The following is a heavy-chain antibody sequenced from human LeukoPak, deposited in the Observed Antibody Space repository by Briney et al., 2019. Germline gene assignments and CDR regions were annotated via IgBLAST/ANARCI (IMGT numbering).Heavy chain of an antibody. J-gene: IGHJ4*02. D-gene: IGHD3-3*01. CDR2: ISSSSSYI. V-gene: IGHV3-21*01. CDR3: ARDHRDDFWSGYYSSGATYYFDY. CDR1: GFTFSSYS. Sequence: PGVSLRLSCAASGFTFSSYSMNWVRQAPGKGLEWVSSISSSSSYIYYADSVKGRFTISRDNAKNSLYLQMNSLRAEDTAVYYCARDHRDDFWSGYYSSGATYYFDYWGQGTLVTVSS.